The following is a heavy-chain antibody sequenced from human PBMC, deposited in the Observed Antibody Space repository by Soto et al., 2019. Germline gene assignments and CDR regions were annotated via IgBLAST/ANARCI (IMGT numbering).Heavy chain of an antibody. CDR3: ATRDSGRFY. V-gene: IGHV4-4*02. Sequence: QVQLQESGPGLVKPSGTLSLTCAVSGVSISSHDWWTWFRQPPGKGLEWIGESHESGNTNYNSSLESRGTISLDKSKTQFSLKLTSVTVADTAVYYCATRDSGRFYWGQGTLVTVSS. CDR1: GVSISSHDW. D-gene: IGHD5-12*01. CDR2: SHESGNT. J-gene: IGHJ4*02.